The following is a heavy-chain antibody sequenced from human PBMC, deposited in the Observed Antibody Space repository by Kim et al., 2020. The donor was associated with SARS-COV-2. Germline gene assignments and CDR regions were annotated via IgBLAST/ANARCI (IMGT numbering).Heavy chain of an antibody. CDR1: GFTFSSYA. J-gene: IGHJ4*02. CDR2: ISYDGSNK. CDR3: ARGYSGYDYFDY. V-gene: IGHV3-30*04. Sequence: GGSLRLPCAASGFTFSSYAMHWVRQAPGKGLEWVAVISYDGSNKYYADSVKGRFTISRDNSKNTLYLQMNSLRAEDTAVYYCARGYSGYDYFDYWGQGTLVTVSS. D-gene: IGHD5-12*01.